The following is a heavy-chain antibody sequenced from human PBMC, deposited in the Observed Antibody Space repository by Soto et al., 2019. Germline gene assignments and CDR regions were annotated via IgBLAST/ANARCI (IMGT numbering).Heavy chain of an antibody. CDR1: GFTFSSYG. Sequence: GGSLRLSCAASGFTFSSYGMHLVRQAPGKGLEWVAVISYDGSNKYYADSVKGRFTISRDNSKNTLYLQMNSLRAEDTAVYYCAKDAGYYYGSGSDRGYYYYYGMDVWGQGTTVTVSS. D-gene: IGHD3-10*01. CDR2: ISYDGSNK. CDR3: AKDAGYYYGSGSDRGYYYYYGMDV. V-gene: IGHV3-30*18. J-gene: IGHJ6*02.